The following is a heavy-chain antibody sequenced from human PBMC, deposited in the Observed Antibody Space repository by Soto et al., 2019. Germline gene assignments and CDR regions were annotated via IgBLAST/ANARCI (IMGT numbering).Heavy chain of an antibody. CDR1: GFSFRDYS. D-gene: IGHD2-15*01. Sequence: EVQLLESGGDSVQPGGSLRLSCAASGFSFRDYSMNWVRQAPGKGLEWVAFIDLGDTKRDYRDSVKGRFIGSKDKSKKTVYLQMNSLRVEDTAIYYCTKDRVPDGIYSFDFWGQGALVTVSS. CDR2: IDLGDTKR. CDR3: TKDRVPDGIYSFDF. J-gene: IGHJ4*02. V-gene: IGHV3-23*03.